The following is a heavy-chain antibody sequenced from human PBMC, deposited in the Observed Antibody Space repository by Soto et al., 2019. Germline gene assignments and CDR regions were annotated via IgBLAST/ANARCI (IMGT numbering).Heavy chain of an antibody. CDR3: ASDGRYSSSQAGY. J-gene: IGHJ4*02. V-gene: IGHV1-69*02. CDR2: IIPILGIA. Sequence: QVQLVQSGAEVKKPGSSVNDSWKASGGTFSSYTISWVRHAPGQGLEWMGRIIPILGIANYAQKFQGRVTITADKSTSTAYMELSSLRSEDTAVYYCASDGRYSSSQAGYWGQGTLVTVSS. CDR1: GGTFSSYT. D-gene: IGHD6-6*01.